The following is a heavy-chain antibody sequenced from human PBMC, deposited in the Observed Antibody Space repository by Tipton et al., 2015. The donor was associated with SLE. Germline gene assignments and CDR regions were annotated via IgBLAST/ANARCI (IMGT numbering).Heavy chain of an antibody. J-gene: IGHJ4*02. CDR1: GFTFANYA. V-gene: IGHV3-23*01. D-gene: IGHD4-17*01. CDR2: ITRDGVTT. Sequence: SLRLSCTASGFTFANYAMTWFRQAPGKGLQWVSGITRDGVTTWSADSVKGRFTISRDNSKNTLYLQMNGLRAEDTAIYYCARDAYGDSTVLLDYWGQGTLVTVAS. CDR3: ARDAYGDSTVLLDY.